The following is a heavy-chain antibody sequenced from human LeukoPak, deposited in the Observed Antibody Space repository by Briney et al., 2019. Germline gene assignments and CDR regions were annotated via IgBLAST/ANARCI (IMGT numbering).Heavy chain of an antibody. J-gene: IGHJ3*02. CDR3: AAVSPYQLLYHYAFDI. V-gene: IGHV1-58*01. Sequence: SVKVSCKASGFTFTSSAVQWVRQARGQRLEWIGWIVVGSGNTNYAQKFQERVTITRDMSTSTAYMELSSLRSEDTAVYYCAAVSPYQLLYHYAFDIWGQGTMVTVSS. CDR2: IVVGSGNT. D-gene: IGHD2-2*02. CDR1: GFTFTSSA.